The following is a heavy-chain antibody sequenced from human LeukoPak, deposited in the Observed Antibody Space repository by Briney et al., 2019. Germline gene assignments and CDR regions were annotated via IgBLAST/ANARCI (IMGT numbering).Heavy chain of an antibody. CDR1: GGSISSYY. CDR2: IYYSGST. D-gene: IGHD2-21*02. J-gene: IGHJ4*02. V-gene: IGHV4-59*12. Sequence: SETLSLTCTASGGSISSYYWSWIRQPPGKGLEWIGYIYYSGSTNYNPSLKSRVTISVDTSKNQFSLKLSSVTAADTAVYYCARGLAYCGGDCYSLTNFGFDYWGQGTLVTVSS. CDR3: ARGLAYCGGDCYSLTNFGFDY.